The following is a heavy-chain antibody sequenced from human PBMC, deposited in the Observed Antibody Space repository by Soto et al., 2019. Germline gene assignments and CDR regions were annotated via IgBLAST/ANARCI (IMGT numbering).Heavy chain of an antibody. CDR2: VSTSGRST. D-gene: IGHD2-15*01. V-gene: IGHV3-64D*06. J-gene: IGHJ4*02. CDR3: VKQAHGLDGVAFDY. Sequence: PGGSLRPSCSASGFIFSESTLYWVRQVPGKGLEAISAVSTSGRSTYYADPVKDRFTISRDNSKNTLFLQMGSVRPEDTCIYYCVKQAHGLDGVAFDYWGQGTQVTVSS. CDR1: GFIFSEST.